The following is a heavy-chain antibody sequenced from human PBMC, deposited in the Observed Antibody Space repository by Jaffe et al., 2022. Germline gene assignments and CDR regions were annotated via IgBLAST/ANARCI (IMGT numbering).Heavy chain of an antibody. Sequence: QVQLVQSGAEVKKPGASVKVSCKASGYTFTSYYMHWVRQAPGQGLEWMGIINPSGGSTSYAQKFQGRVTMTRDTSTSTVYMELSSLRSEDTAVYYCARAHGAYYDIFDWLSPYYYMDVWGKGTTVTVSS. J-gene: IGHJ6*03. D-gene: IGHD3-9*01. CDR1: GYTFTSYY. CDR2: INPSGGST. V-gene: IGHV1-46*03. CDR3: ARAHGAYYDIFDWLSPYYYMDV.